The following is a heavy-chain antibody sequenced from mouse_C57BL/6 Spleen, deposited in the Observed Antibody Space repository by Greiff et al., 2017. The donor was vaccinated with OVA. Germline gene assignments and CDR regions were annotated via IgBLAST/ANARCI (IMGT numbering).Heavy chain of an antibody. Sequence: QVQLQQSGAELVRPGTSVKVSCKASGYAFPNYLIEWVKQRPGQGLEWIGVINPGSGGTNYNEKFKGKATLTADKSSSTAYMQLSSLTSEDSAVYFCARSMIDGYPSSFAYWGQGTLVTVSA. V-gene: IGHV1-54*01. CDR3: ARSMIDGYPSSFAY. J-gene: IGHJ3*01. D-gene: IGHD2-3*01. CDR1: GYAFPNYL. CDR2: INPGSGGT.